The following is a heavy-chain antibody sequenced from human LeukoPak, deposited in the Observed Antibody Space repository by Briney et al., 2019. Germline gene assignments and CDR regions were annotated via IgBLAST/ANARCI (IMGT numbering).Heavy chain of an antibody. D-gene: IGHD3-22*01. V-gene: IGHV4-59*08. J-gene: IGHJ5*02. Sequence: SETLSLTCTVSGGSISSYYWSWIRQPPGKGLEWIGYIYYSGSTNYNPSLKSRVTISVDTSKNQFSLKLSSVTAADTAVYYCARHEANSSGYSWFDPWGQGTLVTVSS. CDR1: GGSISSYY. CDR2: IYYSGST. CDR3: ARHEANSSGYSWFDP.